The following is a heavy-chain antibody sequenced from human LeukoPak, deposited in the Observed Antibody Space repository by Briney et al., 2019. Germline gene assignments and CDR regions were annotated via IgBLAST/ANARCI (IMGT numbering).Heavy chain of an antibody. Sequence: SETLSLTCTVSGGSISSSSYYWGWIRQPPGKGLEWIGGIYYSGSTYYNPSLKSRVTISVDTSKNQFSLKLSSVTAADTAVYYCASSYSSGWYGALYYFDYWGQRTLVTVSS. CDR1: GGSISSSSYY. V-gene: IGHV4-39*01. J-gene: IGHJ4*02. D-gene: IGHD6-19*01. CDR3: ASSYSSGWYGALYYFDY. CDR2: IYYSGST.